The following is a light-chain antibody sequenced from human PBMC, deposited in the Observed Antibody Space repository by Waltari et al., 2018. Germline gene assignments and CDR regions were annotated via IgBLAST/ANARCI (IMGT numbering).Light chain of an antibody. V-gene: IGKV2-28*01. J-gene: IGKJ1*01. CDR1: QNLLHSSGYTF. Sequence: DIVMTQSPRLLPVTPGEPASISFRSSQNLLHSSGYTFLDWYLEKPGQSPQLLIYLVYNRASGVPDRFSGSGSGTDFTLKISRVEAEDVGVYYCMQARQTPWTFGQGTKVEIK. CDR3: MQARQTPWT. CDR2: LVY.